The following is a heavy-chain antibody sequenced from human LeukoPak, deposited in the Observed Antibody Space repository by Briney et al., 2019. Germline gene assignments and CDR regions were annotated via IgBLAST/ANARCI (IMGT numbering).Heavy chain of an antibody. V-gene: IGHV3-74*01. CDR2: INSDGGST. J-gene: IGHJ3*02. D-gene: IGHD4-17*01. Sequence: GGSLRLSCAASGFTFSSYWMHWVRQAPGKGLVWVSRINSDGGSTSYADSVKGRFTISRDNSKNTLYLQMNSLRAEDTAVYYCAKDGYGDYGDDAFDIWGQGTMVTVSS. CDR1: GFTFSSYW. CDR3: AKDGYGDYGDDAFDI.